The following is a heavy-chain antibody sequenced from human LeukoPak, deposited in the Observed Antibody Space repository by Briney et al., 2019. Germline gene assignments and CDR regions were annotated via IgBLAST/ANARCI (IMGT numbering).Heavy chain of an antibody. Sequence: GGSLRLSCAASGFTFSSYTMNWVRQAPGKGLEWVSAITSSSSEIYYADSVKGRFTISRDNAKNSLYLQMNSLRAEDTAVYYCARVSSTMTVDKDFQHWGQGTLVTVYS. CDR2: ITSSSSEI. CDR3: ARVSSTMTVDKDFQH. J-gene: IGHJ1*01. D-gene: IGHD5-12*01. V-gene: IGHV3-21*03. CDR1: GFTFSSYT.